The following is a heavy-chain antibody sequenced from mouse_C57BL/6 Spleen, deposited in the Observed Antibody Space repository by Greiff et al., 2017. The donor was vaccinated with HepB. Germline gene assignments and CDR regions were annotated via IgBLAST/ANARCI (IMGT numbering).Heavy chain of an antibody. V-gene: IGHV1-19*01. CDR2: INPYNGGT. CDR3: ARSGYAYAMDY. J-gene: IGHJ4*01. CDR1: GYTFTDYY. D-gene: IGHD3-1*01. Sequence: EVQLQQSGPVLVKPGASVKMSCKASGYTFTDYYMNWVKQSHGKSLEWIGVINPYNGGTSYNQKFKGKATLTVDKSSSTAYMELNSLTSEDSAVYYCARSGYAYAMDYWGQRTSVTVSS.